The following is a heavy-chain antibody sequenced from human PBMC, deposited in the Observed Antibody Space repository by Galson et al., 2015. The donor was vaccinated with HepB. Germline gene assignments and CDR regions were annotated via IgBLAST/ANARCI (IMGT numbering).Heavy chain of an antibody. CDR2: IWYDGSNK. Sequence: SLRLSCAASGFTFSSYGMHWVRQAPGKGLEWVAVIWYDGSNKYYADSVKGRFTISRDNSKNTLYLQMNSLRAEDTAVYYCARDSPITMIVDDAFDYWGQGTLVTVSS. CDR3: ARDSPITMIVDDAFDY. J-gene: IGHJ4*02. CDR1: GFTFSSYG. V-gene: IGHV3-33*01. D-gene: IGHD3-22*01.